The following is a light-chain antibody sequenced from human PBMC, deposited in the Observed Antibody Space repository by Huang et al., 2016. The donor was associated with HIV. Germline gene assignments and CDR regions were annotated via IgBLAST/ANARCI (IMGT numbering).Light chain of an antibody. Sequence: IQMTQSPTSLSASVGDRVSIACRASQSIITYLNWYQQKPGKAHKLLISSASALHSCVPSRFSGSGSGTDVPRTISGLQLDDFATYYCQQSYSALSSFGPGTRL. V-gene: IGKV1-39*01. CDR2: SAS. CDR3: QQSYSALSS. CDR1: QSIITY. J-gene: IGKJ5*01.